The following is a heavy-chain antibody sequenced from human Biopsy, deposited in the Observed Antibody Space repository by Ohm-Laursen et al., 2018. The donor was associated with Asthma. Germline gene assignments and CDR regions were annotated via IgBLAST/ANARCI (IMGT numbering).Heavy chain of an antibody. CDR2: INAGNGNT. CDR3: ARGYSGSDRIVYYYSGLEV. CDR1: GYTFINYA. J-gene: IGHJ6*02. Sequence: ASVKVSCKASGYTFINYAIHWVRQAPGQRLEWMGWINAGNGNTKYSEKFQGRVTITRDTSASTAYMDLSSLRSEDTAVYYCARGYSGSDRIVYYYSGLEVWGQGTTVTVSS. D-gene: IGHD5-12*01. V-gene: IGHV1-3*01.